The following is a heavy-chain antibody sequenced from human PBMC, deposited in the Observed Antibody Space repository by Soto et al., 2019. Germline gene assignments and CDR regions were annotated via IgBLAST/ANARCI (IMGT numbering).Heavy chain of an antibody. CDR1: GGSISSGDYY. J-gene: IGHJ4*02. CDR3: ARKAPTYYYGSGLGGGFDY. D-gene: IGHD3-10*01. CDR2: IYYSGST. Sequence: PSETLSLTCTVSGGSISSGDYYWSWIRHPPGKGLEWIGYIYYSGSTYYNPSLKSRVTISVYTSKNQFSLKLRSVTAADTAVYYCARKAPTYYYGSGLGGGFDYWGQGTLVTVSS. V-gene: IGHV4-30-4*01.